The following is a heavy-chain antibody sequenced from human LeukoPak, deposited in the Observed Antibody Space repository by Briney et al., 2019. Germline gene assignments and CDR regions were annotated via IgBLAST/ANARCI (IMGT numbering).Heavy chain of an antibody. CDR1: GFTVSSNS. CDR2: IYSGGNT. J-gene: IGHJ6*03. Sequence: GGSLRLSCTVSGFTVSSNSMSWVRQAPGKGLEWVSFIYSGGNTHYSDSVKGRFTISRDNSKNTLYLQMNSLRAEDTAVYHCARLGGVTYYYYYMDVWGKGTTVTISS. V-gene: IGHV3-53*01. D-gene: IGHD3-16*01. CDR3: ARLGGVTYYYYYMDV.